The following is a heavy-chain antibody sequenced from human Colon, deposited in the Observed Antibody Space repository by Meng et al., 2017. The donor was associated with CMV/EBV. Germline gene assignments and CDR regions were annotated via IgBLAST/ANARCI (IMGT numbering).Heavy chain of an antibody. CDR1: GYTFTGYY. V-gene: IGHV1-2*02. CDR3: ASSQGDSNYGIDY. Sequence: ASVKVSCKASGYTFTGYYMHWVRQAPGQGLEGMGWINPNSGDTNYAQKFQGRVTMTRDMSISTAYMELSRLRSDDTAVYYCASSQGDSNYGIDYWGQGTLVTVSS. CDR2: INPNSGDT. J-gene: IGHJ4*02. D-gene: IGHD4-11*01.